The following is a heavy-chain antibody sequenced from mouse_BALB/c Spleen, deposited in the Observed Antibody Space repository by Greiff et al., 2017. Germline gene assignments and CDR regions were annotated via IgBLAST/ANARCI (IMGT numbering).Heavy chain of an antibody. CDR1: GYTFTDYE. CDR2: IDPETGGT. J-gene: IGHJ4*01. Sequence: QVQLQQSGAELVRPGASVTLSCKSSGYTFTDYEMHWVKQTPVHGLEWIGAIDPETGGTAYNQKFKGKATLTADKSSSTAYMELRSLTSEDSAVYYCTRKEIYDGYLGYAMDYWGQGTSVTVSS. CDR3: TRKEIYDGYLGYAMDY. D-gene: IGHD2-3*01. V-gene: IGHV1-15*01.